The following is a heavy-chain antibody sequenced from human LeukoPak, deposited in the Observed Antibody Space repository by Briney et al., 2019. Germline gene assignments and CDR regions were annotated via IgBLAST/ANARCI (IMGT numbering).Heavy chain of an antibody. D-gene: IGHD1-1*01. Sequence: GGSLRLSRAASGFTFSSYSMNWVRQAPGKGLEWVSSMSNSIHYADSVKGRFTISRDNAKNLLYLQMNSLRDEDTAVYYCAREALEAFDFWGQGTMVTVSS. J-gene: IGHJ3*01. V-gene: IGHV3-21*06. CDR2: MSNSI. CDR3: AREALEAFDF. CDR1: GFTFSSYS.